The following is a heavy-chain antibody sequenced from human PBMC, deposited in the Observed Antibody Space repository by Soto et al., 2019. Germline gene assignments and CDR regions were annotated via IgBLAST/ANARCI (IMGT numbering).Heavy chain of an antibody. CDR1: GGSINTNNYY. CDR2: VFYNGTT. V-gene: IGHV4-39*01. D-gene: IGHD2-15*01. J-gene: IGHJ5*02. CDR3: ARLVVVSPVANA. Sequence: SSETLSLTCTVSGGSINTNNYYWGWVRQPPGKGLEWIGSVFYNGTTYYSPSLKNRVTISLAPSRTQFSLKLESVTAADTAVYFCARLVVVSPVANAWGQGTLVTVSS.